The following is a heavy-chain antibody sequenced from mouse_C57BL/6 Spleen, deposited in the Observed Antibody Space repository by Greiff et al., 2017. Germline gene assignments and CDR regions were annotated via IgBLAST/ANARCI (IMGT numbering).Heavy chain of an antibody. CDR2: INPSTGGT. D-gene: IGHD2-5*01. Sequence: VQLQQSGPELVKPGASVKISCKASGYSFTGYYMNWVKQSPEKSLEWIGEINPSTGGTTYNQKFKAKATLTVDKSSSTAYMQLKSLTSEDSAVYDCARRDYYSNYGGDFDYWGQGTTLTVSS. J-gene: IGHJ2*01. CDR3: ARRDYYSNYGGDFDY. V-gene: IGHV1-42*01. CDR1: GYSFTGYY.